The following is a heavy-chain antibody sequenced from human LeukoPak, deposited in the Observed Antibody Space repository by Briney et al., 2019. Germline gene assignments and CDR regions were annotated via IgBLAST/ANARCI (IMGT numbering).Heavy chain of an antibody. CDR1: GGTFSSPA. Sequence: GASVKVSCKTSGGTFSSPAITWVRQAPGQGLEWMGRIIPVLNITRYTQKFQGRVTITADTSTSTVYMELSSLRSEETAVYYCARDDSSGYDDYWGQGTLVTVSS. J-gene: IGHJ4*02. V-gene: IGHV1-69*04. D-gene: IGHD3-22*01. CDR2: IIPVLNIT. CDR3: ARDDSSGYDDY.